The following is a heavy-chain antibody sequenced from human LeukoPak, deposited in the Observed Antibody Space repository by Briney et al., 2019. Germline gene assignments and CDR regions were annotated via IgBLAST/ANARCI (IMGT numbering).Heavy chain of an antibody. J-gene: IGHJ4*02. V-gene: IGHV3-9*01. CDR1: GFTFDDYA. CDR2: ISWNSGSI. Sequence: GGSLRLSCAASGFTFDDYAMHWVRQAPGKGLEWVSGISWNSGSIGYADSVKGRFTVSRDNAKNTLYLQVNNLRAEDTAVYYRARGPNSNWSGLDFWGQGTLLTVSS. CDR3: ARGPNSNWSGLDF. D-gene: IGHD6-6*01.